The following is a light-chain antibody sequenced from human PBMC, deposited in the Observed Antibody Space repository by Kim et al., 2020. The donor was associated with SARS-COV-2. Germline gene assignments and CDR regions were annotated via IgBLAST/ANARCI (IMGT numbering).Light chain of an antibody. Sequence: VTIPCTLSRGSISRDLVQWYQQRTCNSPSTVIYENDVRPSGIPERFSGFVDSSTNSASLTISGMKNEDEADYYCQSYHDNAWVFGGGTQLTVL. V-gene: IGLV6-57*01. J-gene: IGLJ3*02. CDR1: RGSISRDL. CDR3: QSYHDNAWV. CDR2: END.